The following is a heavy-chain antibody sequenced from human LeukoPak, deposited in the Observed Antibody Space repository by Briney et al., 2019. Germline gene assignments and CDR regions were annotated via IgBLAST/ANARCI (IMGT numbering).Heavy chain of an antibody. D-gene: IGHD2-2*01. CDR3: ARWGVPAAMSRFDP. J-gene: IGHJ5*02. CDR1: GYTFTGYY. V-gene: IGHV1-69*13. CDR2: IIPIFGTA. Sequence: SVKVSCKASGYTFTGYYMHWVRQAPGQGLEWMGGIIPIFGTANYAQKFQGRVTITADESTSTAYMELSSLRSEDTAVYYCARWGVPAAMSRFDPWGQGTLVTVSS.